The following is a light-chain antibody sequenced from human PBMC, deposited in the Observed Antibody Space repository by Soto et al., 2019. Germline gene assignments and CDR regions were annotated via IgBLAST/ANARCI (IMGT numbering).Light chain of an antibody. V-gene: IGKV1-5*03. CDR1: QTICSW. CDR3: QHYNSYSEA. J-gene: IGKJ1*01. CDR2: KPS. Sequence: DIQMTQSPSTLSGSVGDRVTITCRARQTICSWLAWYQQKPGKAPKLLIYKPSTLTSGVPERFSGSGSWTEFTLTISSLQPDDFSTYYCQHYNSYSEAFGEGTKVELK.